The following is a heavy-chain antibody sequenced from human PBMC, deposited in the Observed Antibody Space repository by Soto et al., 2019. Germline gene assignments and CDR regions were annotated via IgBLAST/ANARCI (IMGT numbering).Heavy chain of an antibody. CDR3: ARSAGIAAAGIGAFDI. Sequence: QVQLVQSGAEVKKPGSSVTVSCQASGGTFSSYAISWVRQAPGQGLEWMGGIIPIFGTANYAQKFQGRVTITADESTSTAYMELSSLRSEDTAVYYCARSAGIAAAGIGAFDIWGQGTMVTVSS. CDR1: GGTFSSYA. V-gene: IGHV1-69*01. CDR2: IIPIFGTA. D-gene: IGHD6-13*01. J-gene: IGHJ3*02.